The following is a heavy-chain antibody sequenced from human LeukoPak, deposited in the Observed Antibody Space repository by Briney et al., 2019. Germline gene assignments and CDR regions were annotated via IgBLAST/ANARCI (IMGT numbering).Heavy chain of an antibody. CDR2: ISSSSSYI. Sequence: PGGSLRLSCAASGFTFSSYSMNWVRQAPGKGLEWVSSISSSSSYIYYADSVKGRFTVSRDNAKNSLYLQMNSLRAEDTAVYYCARAPEGEYFDHWGQGTLVTVSS. CDR1: GFTFSSYS. CDR3: ARAPEGEYFDH. J-gene: IGHJ4*02. V-gene: IGHV3-21*01. D-gene: IGHD2/OR15-2a*01.